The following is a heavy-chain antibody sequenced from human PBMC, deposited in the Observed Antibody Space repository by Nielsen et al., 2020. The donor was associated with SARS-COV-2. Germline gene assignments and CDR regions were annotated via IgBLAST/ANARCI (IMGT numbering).Heavy chain of an antibody. V-gene: IGHV4-39*07. CDR3: AREETGDYGDWFDP. CDR2: IYYSGST. J-gene: IGHJ5*02. CDR1: GGSISSSSYY. Sequence: SETLSLTCTVSGGSISSSSYYWGWIRQPPGKGLEWIGSIYYSGSTYYNPSLKSRVTISVDTSKNQFSLKLSSVTAADTAVYYCAREETGDYGDWFDPWGQGTLVTVSS. D-gene: IGHD4/OR15-4a*01.